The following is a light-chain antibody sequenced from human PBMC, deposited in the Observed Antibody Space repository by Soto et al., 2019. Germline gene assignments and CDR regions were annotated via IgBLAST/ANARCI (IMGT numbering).Light chain of an antibody. Sequence: DIQMTQSPSSLSASVGDRVTITCRASQSISSYLNWYQQKPGKDPKLLIYAAASLQSGVPSRFSGSGSGTDFTLTISSLQPEDFATYYCQQSFRTPLTFGGGTKVEIK. J-gene: IGKJ4*01. CDR3: QQSFRTPLT. CDR1: QSISSY. CDR2: AAA. V-gene: IGKV1-39*01.